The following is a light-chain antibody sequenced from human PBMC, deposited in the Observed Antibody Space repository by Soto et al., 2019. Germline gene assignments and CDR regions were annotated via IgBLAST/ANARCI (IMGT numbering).Light chain of an antibody. CDR3: SSYADSNNCV. V-gene: IGLV2-8*01. J-gene: IGLJ2*01. CDR2: EVI. Sequence: QSVLTQFPSASGSPGQSVTISCTGTSSDVGGYNYVSWYQQHPGKAPKLIIYEVIKRPSGVPDRFSGSKSGNTASLTVSGLRPEDEADYYCSSYADSNNCVFGGGTKVTVL. CDR1: SSDVGGYNY.